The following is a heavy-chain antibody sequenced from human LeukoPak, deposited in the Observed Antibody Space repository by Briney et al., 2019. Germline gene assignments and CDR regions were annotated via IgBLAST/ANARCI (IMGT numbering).Heavy chain of an antibody. Sequence: GGSMNFCWAGSGFSPSGSALHGVRQAWGRGLGWVGRIRTKPKTYATAYTASVKGRFTISRDDSKNTAYLQMNSLKTEDTAVYYCTSSGSYYFDCGGQGTLVTVSS. CDR3: TSSGSYYFDC. CDR1: GFSPSGSA. CDR2: IRTKPKTYAT. V-gene: IGHV3-73*01. D-gene: IGHD3-10*01. J-gene: IGHJ4*02.